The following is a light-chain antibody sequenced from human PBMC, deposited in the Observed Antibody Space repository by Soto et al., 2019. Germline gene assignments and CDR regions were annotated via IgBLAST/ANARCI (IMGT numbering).Light chain of an antibody. Sequence: QLVLTQSPSASASLEDSVKLTCTLSSGHSSYAIAWHQQQPERGPRYLMKLNSDGSHNKGDGIPDRFSGSSSGAERYLTISSLQSEDEADYYCQTWGTGIQVFGGGTKVTVL. CDR1: SGHSSYA. V-gene: IGLV4-69*01. J-gene: IGLJ2*01. CDR2: LNSDGSH. CDR3: QTWGTGIQV.